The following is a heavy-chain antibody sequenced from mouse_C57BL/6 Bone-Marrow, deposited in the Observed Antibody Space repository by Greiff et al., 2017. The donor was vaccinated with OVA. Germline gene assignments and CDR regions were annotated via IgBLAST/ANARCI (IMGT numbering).Heavy chain of an antibody. V-gene: IGHV1-62-3*01. CDR3: ERYFFYDSSYRAMDY. D-gene: IGHD1-1*01. CDR2: IDPNSGGT. J-gene: IGHJ4*01. CDR1: GYTFTSYW. Sequence: QVQLKESGAELVKPGASVKLSCKASGYTFTSYWMHWVTQRPGRGLEWIGRIDPNSGGTKYNEKFKSKATLTVDKSSSTAYMQLSSLTSEDSAVYVCERYFFYDSSYRAMDYWGQGTSVTVSS.